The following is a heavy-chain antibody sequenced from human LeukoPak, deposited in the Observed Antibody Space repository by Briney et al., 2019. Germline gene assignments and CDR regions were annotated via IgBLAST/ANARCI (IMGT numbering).Heavy chain of an antibody. CDR2: ISSSSSYI. J-gene: IGHJ4*02. Sequence: PGGSLRLSCAASGFTFSCYSMNWVRQAPGKGLEWVSSISSSSSYIYYADSVKGRFTISRDNAKNSLYLQMNSLRAEDTAVYYCAREAHYDYVWGSYRPIDYWGQGTLVTVSS. CDR3: AREAHYDYVWGSYRPIDY. V-gene: IGHV3-21*01. D-gene: IGHD3-16*02. CDR1: GFTFSCYS.